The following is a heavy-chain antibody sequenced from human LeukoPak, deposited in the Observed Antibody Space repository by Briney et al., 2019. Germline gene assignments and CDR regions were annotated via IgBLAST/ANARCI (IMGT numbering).Heavy chain of an antibody. Sequence: PSETLSLTCAVYGGAFSGYYWSWIRQPPGKGLEWIGEINHSGSTNYNPSLKSRVTISVDTSKNQFSLKLSSVTAADTAVYYCARGGYYDYWGQGTLVTVSS. CDR1: GGAFSGYY. D-gene: IGHD3-22*01. CDR3: ARGGYYDY. J-gene: IGHJ4*02. V-gene: IGHV4-34*01. CDR2: INHSGST.